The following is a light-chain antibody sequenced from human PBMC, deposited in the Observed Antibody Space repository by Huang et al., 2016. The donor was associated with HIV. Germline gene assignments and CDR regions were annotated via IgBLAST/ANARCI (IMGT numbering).Light chain of an antibody. CDR3: QQYNNWPQT. CDR1: RSFSSN. CDR2: GAS. J-gene: IGKJ1*01. Sequence: EIVMTQSPATLSVSPGERATLSCRASRSFSSNLAWYQQKPGQAPRLLIYGASTRATGIPARFSGSGSGTEFTLTISSLQSEDFAVYYCQQYNNWPQTFGQGTKVEIK. V-gene: IGKV3-15*01.